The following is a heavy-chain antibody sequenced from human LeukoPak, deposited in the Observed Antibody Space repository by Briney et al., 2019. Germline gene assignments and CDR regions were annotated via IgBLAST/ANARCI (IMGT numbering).Heavy chain of an antibody. CDR1: GYTFTGYY. Sequence: ASVKVSCKASGYTFTGYYMHWVRQAPGQGLEWMGRINPNSGGTNYAQKFQSRVTMTRDTSISTAYMELSRLRSDDTAVYYCARVVRELELRGGPNWFDPWGQGTLVTVSS. CDR2: INPNSGGT. CDR3: ARVVRELELRGGPNWFDP. J-gene: IGHJ5*02. D-gene: IGHD1-7*01. V-gene: IGHV1-2*06.